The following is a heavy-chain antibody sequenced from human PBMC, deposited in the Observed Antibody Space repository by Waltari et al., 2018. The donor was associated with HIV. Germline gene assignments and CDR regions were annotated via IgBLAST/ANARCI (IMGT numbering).Heavy chain of an antibody. D-gene: IGHD2-15*01. CDR3: AKARALVVVAATNY. J-gene: IGHJ4*02. Sequence: EVPLLESGGGLVQPGGSLRLSCAASGFTFTSYAISWVRQAPGKGLEWVSTISGSGDSTYYADSVKGRFTISRDNSKNTVYLQMNSLRAEDSAVYYCAKARALVVVAATNYWGQGTLVTVSS. CDR1: GFTFTSYA. V-gene: IGHV3-23*01. CDR2: ISGSGDST.